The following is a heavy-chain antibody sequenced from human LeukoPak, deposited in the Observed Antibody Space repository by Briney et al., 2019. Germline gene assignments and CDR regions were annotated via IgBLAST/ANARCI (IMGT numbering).Heavy chain of an antibody. CDR1: GGTFSSYA. J-gene: IGHJ3*02. CDR2: IIPILGIA. CDR3: ARAITMIVGGAFDI. V-gene: IGHV1-69*04. D-gene: IGHD3-22*01. Sequence: GASVKVSCKASGGTFSSYAISWVRQAPGQGLEWMGRIIPILGIADYAQKFQGRVTITADKSTSTAYMELSSLRSEDTAVYYCARAITMIVGGAFDIWGQGTMVTVSS.